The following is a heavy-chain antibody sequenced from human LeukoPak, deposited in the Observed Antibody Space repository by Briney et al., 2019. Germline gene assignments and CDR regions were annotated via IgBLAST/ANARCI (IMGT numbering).Heavy chain of an antibody. CDR1: GGSISSYY. V-gene: IGHV4-59*01. CDR2: IYYSGST. CDR3: ARGEQQLVEDNNWFDP. J-gene: IGHJ5*02. Sequence: SETLSLTCTVSGGSISSYYWSWIRQPPGKGLEWIGYIYYSGSTNYNPSLKSRVTISVDTSKNQFSLKLSSVTAADTAVYYCARGEQQLVEDNNWFDPWGQGTVVPVSS. D-gene: IGHD6-13*01.